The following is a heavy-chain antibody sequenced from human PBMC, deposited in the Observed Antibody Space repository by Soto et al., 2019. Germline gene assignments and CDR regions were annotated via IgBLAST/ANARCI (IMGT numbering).Heavy chain of an antibody. Sequence: QVQLVQSGAEVQKPGSSVKVSCKASGGTFSSYAISWVRQAPGQGLEWMGGIIPIFGTANYAQKFQGRVTITADESTSTAYMELSSLRSEDTAVYYCARVDDIVVVPADAYGMDVWGQGTTVTVSS. D-gene: IGHD2-2*01. CDR2: IIPIFGTA. V-gene: IGHV1-69*01. J-gene: IGHJ6*02. CDR3: ARVDDIVVVPADAYGMDV. CDR1: GGTFSSYA.